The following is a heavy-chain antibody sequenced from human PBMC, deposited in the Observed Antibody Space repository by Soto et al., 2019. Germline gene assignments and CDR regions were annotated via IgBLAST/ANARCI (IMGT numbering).Heavy chain of an antibody. CDR2: ISAYNGNT. V-gene: IGHV1-18*04. D-gene: IGHD2-15*01. CDR3: ARRISVVAYYYYMDV. CDR1: GYTFTSYG. J-gene: IGHJ6*03. Sequence: ASVKASCKTAGYTFTSYGISWARQATGQGPEWMGWISAYNGNTNYAQRLQGRVTMTTDTSTNTAYMELRSLTSDDTAVYYCARRISVVAYYYYMDVWGKGTTVTVSS.